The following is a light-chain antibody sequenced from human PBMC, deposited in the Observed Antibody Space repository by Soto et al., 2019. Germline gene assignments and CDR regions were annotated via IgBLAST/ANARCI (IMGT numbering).Light chain of an antibody. J-gene: IGKJ2*01. CDR3: QQPNSFPHT. V-gene: IGKV1-12*01. CDR2: AAS. CDR1: QGISSW. Sequence: DIQMTQSPSSVSSSAGDRVTITCRASQGISSWLAWYQQKPGKAPKLLIYAASSLQSGVPPRFSGSGSGTDFTLPISSLQDEDFAAYYCQQPNSFPHTFGQGTKLEIK.